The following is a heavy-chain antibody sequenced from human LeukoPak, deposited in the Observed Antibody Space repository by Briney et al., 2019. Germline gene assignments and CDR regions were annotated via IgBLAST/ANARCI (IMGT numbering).Heavy chain of an antibody. CDR2: ISSSGST. Sequence: PGGSLRLSCAASGFTFSDYYMSWIRQAPGRGLECVSYISSSGSTNYADSVKGRFTISRDNSKNTLYLQMDNLRLEDTALYFCAKDKNQIARYFFDYWGQGALVTVSS. CDR3: AKDKNQIARYFFDY. V-gene: IGHV3-11*06. CDR1: GFTFSDYY. D-gene: IGHD2/OR15-2a*01. J-gene: IGHJ4*02.